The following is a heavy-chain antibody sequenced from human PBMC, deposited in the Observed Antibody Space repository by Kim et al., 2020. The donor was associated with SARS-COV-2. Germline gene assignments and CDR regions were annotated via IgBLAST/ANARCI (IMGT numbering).Heavy chain of an antibody. J-gene: IGHJ4*02. CDR1: GGSISSSSNY. CDR3: ARTYGSGLS. V-gene: IGHV4-39*07. Sequence: SETLSLTCTVSGGSISSSSNYWGWIRQPPGKGLEWIGSIYYSGSTYYNPSLKSRVTITVDTSKNQFSLKLSAVTAADTAVYYCARTYGSGLSWGQGTLVT. D-gene: IGHD3-10*01. CDR2: IYYSGST.